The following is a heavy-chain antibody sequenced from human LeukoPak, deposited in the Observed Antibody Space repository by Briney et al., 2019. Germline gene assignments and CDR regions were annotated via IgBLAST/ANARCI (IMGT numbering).Heavy chain of an antibody. CDR3: ARDGNYYDSSGYLDY. CDR2: ISSSGSTI. D-gene: IGHD3-22*01. Sequence: PGGSLRLSCAASGFTFSDYYMSWIRHAPGKGLEWGSYISSSGSTIYYADSVKGRFTISRDNAKNSLYLQMNSLRAEDTAVYYCARDGNYYDSSGYLDYWGQGTLVTVSS. CDR1: GFTFSDYY. V-gene: IGHV3-11*01. J-gene: IGHJ4*02.